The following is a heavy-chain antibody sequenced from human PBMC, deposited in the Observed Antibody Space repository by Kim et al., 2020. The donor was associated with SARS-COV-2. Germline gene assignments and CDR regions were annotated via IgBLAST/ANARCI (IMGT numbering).Heavy chain of an antibody. CDR3: ARHPSLYDIDY. D-gene: IGHD3-9*01. CDR1: GGSISSSSYY. V-gene: IGHV4-39*01. CDR2: IYYSGST. J-gene: IGHJ4*02. Sequence: SETLSLTCTVSGGSISSSSYYWGWIRQPPGKGLEWIGSIYYSGSTYYNPSLKSRVTISVDTSKNQFSLKLSSVTAADTAVYYCARHPSLYDIDYWGQGTLVTVSS.